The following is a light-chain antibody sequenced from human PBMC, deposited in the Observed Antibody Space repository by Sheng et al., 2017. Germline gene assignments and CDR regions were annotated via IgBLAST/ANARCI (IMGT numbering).Light chain of an antibody. CDR2: DDN. Sequence: SYVLTQPPSVSAAPGQTARIPCGGNDIGQKSVHWYQQKPGLAPVVVVYDDNVRPSGIPERFSGSKSGNTATLTITRVDAGDEADYYCQVWDSTSDQEVFGGGTKVTVL. J-gene: IGLJ2*01. CDR1: DIGQKS. V-gene: IGLV3-21*02. CDR3: QVWDSTSDQEV.